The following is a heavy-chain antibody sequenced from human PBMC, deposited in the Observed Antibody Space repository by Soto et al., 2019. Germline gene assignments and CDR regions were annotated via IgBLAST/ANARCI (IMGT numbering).Heavy chain of an antibody. J-gene: IGHJ4*02. Sequence: QLQLQESGPGLVKPSETLSLTCTVSGGSISSSPYYWAWIRQPPGKGLQWIGNIYYNGNTFYNPSLRRRFTISIDTSKSQFSLGLSSVTASDTAVYYCARHGPLTNNWNQLNCWGQGTLVTVSS. CDR3: ARHGPLTNNWNQLNC. CDR1: GGSISSSPYY. V-gene: IGHV4-39*01. CDR2: IYYNGNT. D-gene: IGHD1-1*01.